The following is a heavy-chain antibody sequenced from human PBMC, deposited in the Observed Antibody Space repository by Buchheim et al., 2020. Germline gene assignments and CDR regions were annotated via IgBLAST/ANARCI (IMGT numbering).Heavy chain of an antibody. Sequence: EVQLLESGGGLVKPGGSLRLSCAASGFTFSSYAMSWVRQAPGKGLEWVSAISGSGGSTYYADSVKGRFTISRDNSKNTLYLQMNGLRAEDTAVYYCAKAHLGVHNYYYGMDVWGQGTT. CDR1: GFTFSSYA. CDR2: ISGSGGST. V-gene: IGHV3-23*01. D-gene: IGHD7-27*01. J-gene: IGHJ6*02. CDR3: AKAHLGVHNYYYGMDV.